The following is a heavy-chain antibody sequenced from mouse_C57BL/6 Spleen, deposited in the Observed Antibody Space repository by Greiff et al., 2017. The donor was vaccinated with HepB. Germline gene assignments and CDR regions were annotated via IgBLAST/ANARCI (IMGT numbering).Heavy chain of an antibody. CDR1: GFTFSDYG. D-gene: IGHD2-5*01. J-gene: IGHJ1*03. V-gene: IGHV5-15*01. CDR3: ARQDYSNYDWYFDV. Sequence: EVHLVESGGGLVQPGGSLKLSCAASGFTFSDYGMAWVRQAPRKGPEWVAFISNLAYSIYYADTVTGRFTISRENAKNTLYLEMSSLRSEDTAMYYCARQDYSNYDWYFDVWGTGTTVTVSS. CDR2: ISNLAYSI.